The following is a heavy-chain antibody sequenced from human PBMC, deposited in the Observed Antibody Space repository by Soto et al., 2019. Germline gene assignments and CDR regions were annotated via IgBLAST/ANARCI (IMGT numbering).Heavy chain of an antibody. Sequence: GGSLRLSCAASGFTFSSYAMHWVRQAPGKGLEYVSAISSNGGSTYYANSVKGRFTISRDNSKNTLYLQMGSLRAEDMAVYYCARDLEGSDYYGSGSPWGQGTLVTVSS. V-gene: IGHV3-64*01. CDR3: ARDLEGSDYYGSGSP. J-gene: IGHJ5*02. D-gene: IGHD3-10*01. CDR1: GFTFSSYA. CDR2: ISSNGGST.